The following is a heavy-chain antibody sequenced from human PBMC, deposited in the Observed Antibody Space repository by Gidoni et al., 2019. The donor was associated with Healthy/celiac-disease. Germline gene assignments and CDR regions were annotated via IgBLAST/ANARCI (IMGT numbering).Heavy chain of an antibody. CDR2: ISWNSGSI. Sequence: EVQLVESGGGLVQLGRSLRLSCAASGFTFDDYAMHWVRQAPGKGLEWVSGISWNSGSIGYADSVKGRFTISRDNAKNSLYLQMNSLRAEDTALYYCAKDSKYYYDSSGYYDYWGQGTLVTVSS. J-gene: IGHJ4*02. D-gene: IGHD3-22*01. CDR1: GFTFDDYA. V-gene: IGHV3-9*01. CDR3: AKDSKYYYDSSGYYDY.